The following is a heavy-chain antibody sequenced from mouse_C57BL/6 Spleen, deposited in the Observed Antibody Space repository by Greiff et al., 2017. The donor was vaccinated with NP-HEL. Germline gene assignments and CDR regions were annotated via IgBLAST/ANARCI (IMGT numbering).Heavy chain of an antibody. CDR3: ARHCDYVAMDY. CDR2: ISSGGSYT. J-gene: IGHJ4*01. V-gene: IGHV5-6*01. CDR1: GFTFSSYG. Sequence: EVKLMESGGDLVKPGGSLKLSCAASGFTFSSYGMSWVRQTPDKRLEWVATISSGGSYTCYPDSVKGRFTISRDNAKNTLYLQMSSLKSEDTAMYYCARHCDYVAMDYWGQGTSVTVSS.